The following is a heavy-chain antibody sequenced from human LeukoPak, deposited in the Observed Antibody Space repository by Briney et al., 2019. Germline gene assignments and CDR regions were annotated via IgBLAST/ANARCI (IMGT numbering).Heavy chain of an antibody. CDR2: MNPNSGNT. Sequence: ASVKVSCKASGYTFTSYDINWVRQATGQGLEWTGWMNPNSGNTGYAQEFQGRVTITRNTSISTAYMELSSLRSEDTAVYYCARVSGYYDFWSGYYSGYYYYYMDVWGKGTTVTVSS. D-gene: IGHD3-3*01. CDR3: ARVSGYYDFWSGYYSGYYYYYMDV. V-gene: IGHV1-8*03. J-gene: IGHJ6*03. CDR1: GYTFTSYD.